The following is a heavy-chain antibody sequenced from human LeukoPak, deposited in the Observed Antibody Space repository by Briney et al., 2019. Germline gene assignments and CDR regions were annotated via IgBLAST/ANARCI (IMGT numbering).Heavy chain of an antibody. Sequence: GGSLRLSCAASGFIFDDYAMYWVRQVPGKGLEWVSGINWNSGNIVYADSVKGRFIISRDNAKNSPYLQMNSLRAEDTAVYYCARGGYGDSLEPDLPDDYWGQGTLVTVSS. J-gene: IGHJ4*02. CDR3: ARGGYGDSLEPDLPDDY. CDR1: GFIFDDYA. V-gene: IGHV3-9*01. CDR2: INWNSGNI. D-gene: IGHD4-17*01.